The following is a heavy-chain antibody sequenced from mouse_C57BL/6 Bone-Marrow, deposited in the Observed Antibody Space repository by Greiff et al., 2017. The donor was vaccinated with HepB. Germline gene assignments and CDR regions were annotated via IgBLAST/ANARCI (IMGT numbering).Heavy chain of an antibody. D-gene: IGHD1-1*01. CDR1: GYTFTDYN. Sequence: VQLQQSGPELVKPGASVKIPCKASGYTFTDYNMDWVKQSHGKSLEWIGDINPNNGGTIYNQKFKGKATLTVDKSSSTAYMELRSLTSEDTAVYYCSRSLYYYGSSTFAYWCQGTLVTVSA. CDR3: SRSLYYYGSSTFAY. V-gene: IGHV1-18*01. J-gene: IGHJ3*01. CDR2: INPNNGGT.